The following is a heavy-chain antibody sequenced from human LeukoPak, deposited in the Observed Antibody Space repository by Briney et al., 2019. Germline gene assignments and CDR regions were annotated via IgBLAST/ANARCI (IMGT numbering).Heavy chain of an antibody. CDR1: GGSISSSSYY. CDR2: IYYSGST. Sequence: SETLSLTCTVSGGSISSSSYYWGWIRQPPGKGLEWIGSIYYSGSTYYNPSLKSRVTMSVDTSKNQFSLKLSSVTAADTAVYYCARVIAAAGTEWFDPWGQGTLVTVSS. V-gene: IGHV4-39*07. CDR3: ARVIAAAGTEWFDP. J-gene: IGHJ5*02. D-gene: IGHD6-13*01.